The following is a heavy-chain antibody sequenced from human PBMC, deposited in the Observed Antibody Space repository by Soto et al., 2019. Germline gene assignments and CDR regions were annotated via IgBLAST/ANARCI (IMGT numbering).Heavy chain of an antibody. CDR1: GFTFSNTW. CDR3: VRGESTSHRNGPEY. J-gene: IGHJ4*02. Sequence: PGGSLRLSCAASGFTFSNTWLNWVRQAPGKGLEWVSAISSTGGTTNYADSVKGRFTISRDNSKNTLYLQLNSLRVEDTAIYYCVRGESTSHRNGPEYWGQGTQVTVSS. V-gene: IGHV3-23*01. D-gene: IGHD2-8*01. CDR2: ISSTGGTT.